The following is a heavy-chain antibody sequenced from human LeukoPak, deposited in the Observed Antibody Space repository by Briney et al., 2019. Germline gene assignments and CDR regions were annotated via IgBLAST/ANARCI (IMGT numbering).Heavy chain of an antibody. V-gene: IGHV3-23*01. CDR3: AKFRSRSAGLWFDP. D-gene: IGHD1-26*01. Sequence: GGSLRLSCAASGFNLNDYYMSWVRQAPVKGLEWVSAISGSGGSTYYADSVKGRFTISRDNSKNTLYLQMNSLRAEDTAVYYCAKFRSRSAGLWFDPWGQGTLVTVSS. CDR2: ISGSGGST. CDR1: GFNLNDYY. J-gene: IGHJ5*02.